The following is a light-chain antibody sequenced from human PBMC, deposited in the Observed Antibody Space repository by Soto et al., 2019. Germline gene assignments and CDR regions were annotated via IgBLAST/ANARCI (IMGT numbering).Light chain of an antibody. CDR1: QRINSW. CDR3: QHYKSNPMYT. V-gene: IGKV1-5*03. CDR2: IAS. J-gene: IGKJ2*01. Sequence: DIQMTKSPSTLSADVEDRVTITCRASQRINSWLAWYPHKPGKAPKRLIYIASHLENGVPSRFGGSGSGTECTLTISSLQPDDFASYYGQHYKSNPMYTFGKGTRLA.